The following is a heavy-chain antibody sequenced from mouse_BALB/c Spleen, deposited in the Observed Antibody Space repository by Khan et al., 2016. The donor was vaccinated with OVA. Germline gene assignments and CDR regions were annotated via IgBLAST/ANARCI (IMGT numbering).Heavy chain of an antibody. CDR2: IFPGNGNT. V-gene: IGHV1S56*01. CDR3: ARETHYYRGYFDV. Sequence: QVQLQQSGTELVKPGASVKLSCKASGYTFTSYDINWVRQRPEQGLEWIGWIFPGNGNTNYNEKFKDKATLTTDKSSTTAYMQLSRLTSEDSAVYFCARETHYYRGYFDVWGAGTTVTVSS. CDR1: GYTFTSYD. D-gene: IGHD1-2*01. J-gene: IGHJ1*01.